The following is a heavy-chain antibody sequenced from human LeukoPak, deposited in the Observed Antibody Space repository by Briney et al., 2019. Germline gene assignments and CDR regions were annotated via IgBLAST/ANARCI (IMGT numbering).Heavy chain of an antibody. D-gene: IGHD3-22*01. J-gene: IGHJ4*02. Sequence: SETLSLICAVYGGSFSGYYWIWIRQPPGKGLEWIGEINHSGSTNYNPSLKSRVTISVDTSKNQFSLKLSSVTAADTAVYYCARDDSSGYPDYWGQGTLVTVSS. V-gene: IGHV4-34*01. CDR2: INHSGST. CDR1: GGSFSGYY. CDR3: ARDDSSGYPDY.